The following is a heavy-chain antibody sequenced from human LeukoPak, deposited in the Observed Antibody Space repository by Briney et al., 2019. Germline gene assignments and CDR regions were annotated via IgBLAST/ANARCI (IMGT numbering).Heavy chain of an antibody. D-gene: IGHD2-8*02. CDR2: IYYGGST. CDR3: ARRGTGGLHFDY. CDR1: GGSISSYY. V-gene: IGHV4-59*08. Sequence: SETLSLTCTVSGGSISSYYWSWIRQPPGKGLEWIGYIYYGGSTNYNPSLKSRVTISVDTSKNQFSLKLSSVTAADTAVYYCARRGTGGLHFDYWGQGTLVTVSS. J-gene: IGHJ4*02.